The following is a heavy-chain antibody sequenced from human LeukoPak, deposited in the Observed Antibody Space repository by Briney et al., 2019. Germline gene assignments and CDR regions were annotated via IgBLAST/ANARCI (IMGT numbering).Heavy chain of an antibody. CDR1: GFTFSSYA. J-gene: IGHJ4*02. D-gene: IGHD5-18*01. CDR3: ARTSRRYSYGDY. V-gene: IGHV3-48*04. CDR2: ISSSGSTI. Sequence: GGSLRLSCAASGFTFSSYAMSWVRQAPGKGLEWVSYISSSGSTIYYADSVKGRFTISRDNAKNSLYLQMNSLRAEDTAVYYCARTSRRYSYGDYWGQGTLVTVSS.